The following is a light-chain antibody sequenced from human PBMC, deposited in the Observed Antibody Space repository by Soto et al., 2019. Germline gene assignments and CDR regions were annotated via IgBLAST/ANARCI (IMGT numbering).Light chain of an antibody. CDR3: QQSYSTPPWT. J-gene: IGKJ1*01. CDR1: QSIVTY. V-gene: IGKV1-39*01. CDR2: AAS. Sequence: DIQMTQSPSSLSASVGGRVTITCRAGQSIVTYLNWYLQKPGKAPKLLIYAASNLQSGVPSRFSGSGSGTDFTLTISSLQPEDFATYFCQQSYSTPPWTFGQGTKVDI.